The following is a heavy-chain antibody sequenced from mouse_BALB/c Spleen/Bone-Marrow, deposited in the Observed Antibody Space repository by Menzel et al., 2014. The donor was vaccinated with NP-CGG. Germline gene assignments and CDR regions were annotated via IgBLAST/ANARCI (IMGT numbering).Heavy chain of an antibody. V-gene: IGHV7-3*02. CDR3: ARDINYDIYWYFDV. D-gene: IGHD2-4*01. CDR2: IRNKAKGYTT. CDR1: GFTFTDYY. Sequence: EVKLMESGGGLVQSGGSLRLSCATSGFTFTDYYMSWVRQPPGKALEWLGFIRNKAKGYTTEYGASVKGRFTISRDNSQSILYLQMNPLRAEDSATYYRARDINYDIYWYFDVWGAGTTVTVSS. J-gene: IGHJ1*01.